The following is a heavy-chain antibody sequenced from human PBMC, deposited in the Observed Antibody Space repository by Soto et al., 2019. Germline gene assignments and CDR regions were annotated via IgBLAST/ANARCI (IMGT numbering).Heavy chain of an antibody. CDR2: IGTAGDT. CDR1: GFTFSSYD. CDR3: ARAHAIVDPNGS. J-gene: IGHJ5*02. V-gene: IGHV3-13*04. Sequence: GGSLRLSCAASGFTFSSYDMHWVRQATGKGLEWVSAIGTAGDTYYPGSVKGRFTISRENAKNSLYLQMNSLGAGDTAVYYCARAHAIVDPNGSWGQGILVTVSS. D-gene: IGHD2-8*01.